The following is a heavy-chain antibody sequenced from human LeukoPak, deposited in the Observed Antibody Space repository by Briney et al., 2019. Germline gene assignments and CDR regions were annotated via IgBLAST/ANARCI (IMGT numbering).Heavy chain of an antibody. CDR1: GFTFSSYA. D-gene: IGHD3-10*01. V-gene: IGHV3-30-3*01. CDR3: ARHNSPWFGELGNQSYLDY. Sequence: PGRSLRPSCAASGFTFSSYAMHWVRQAPGKGLEWVAVISYDGSNKYYADSVKGRFTISRVNSKNTLYLQMNSLRAEDTAVYYCARHNSPWFGELGNQSYLDYWGQGTLVTVSS. J-gene: IGHJ4*02. CDR2: ISYDGSNK.